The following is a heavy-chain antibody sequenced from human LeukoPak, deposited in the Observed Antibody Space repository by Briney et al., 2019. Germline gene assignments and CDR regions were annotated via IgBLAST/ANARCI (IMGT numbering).Heavy chain of an antibody. CDR2: IDTSGRT. D-gene: IGHD2-21*01. V-gene: IGHV4-34*04. CDR1: GASFSGYY. J-gene: IGHJ4*02. CDR3: ASSIGGILNY. Sequence: AQSLSPACAVYGASFSGYYLSWIRPSPGGGQEWIEKIDTSGRTSRNPSLKHRATLSVDTSKNQFSLKLTSVTAADTAVYYCASSIGGILNYWGQRTLVIVSS.